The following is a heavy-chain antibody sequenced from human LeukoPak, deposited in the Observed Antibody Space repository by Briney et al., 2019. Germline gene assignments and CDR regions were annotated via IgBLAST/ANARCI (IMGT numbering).Heavy chain of an antibody. J-gene: IGHJ4*02. V-gene: IGHV4-61*01. CDR1: GGSFSSGSYY. CDR2: IYYSGST. Sequence: SETLSLTCTVSGGSFSSGSYYWSWIRQPPGTGLEWIGYIYYSGSTNYNPSLKSRVTISIDTSKNQFSLKLSSVTAADTAVYCCARDRVRGSSNPYFDYWGQGTLVTVSS. CDR3: ARDRVRGSSNPYFDY. D-gene: IGHD1-26*01.